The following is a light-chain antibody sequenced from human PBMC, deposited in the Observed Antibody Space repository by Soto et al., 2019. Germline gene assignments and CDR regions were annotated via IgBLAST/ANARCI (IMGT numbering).Light chain of an antibody. CDR2: DVS. J-gene: IGLJ1*01. CDR1: SSDFGGYNY. Sequence: HSYLTHPASVSSSPVDSITIFTNGTSSDFGGYNYVSWYQQHPGKATKFMIYDVSNRPSGVSNRFSGSKSGNTASLTISGLQAEDEADYYCCSYTTSNTRQIVFGTGTKVTVL. V-gene: IGLV2-14*01. CDR3: CSYTTSNTRQIV.